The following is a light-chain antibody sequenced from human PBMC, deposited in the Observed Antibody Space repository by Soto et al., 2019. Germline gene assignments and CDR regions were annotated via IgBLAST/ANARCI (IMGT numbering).Light chain of an antibody. CDR3: QQSYRTPLT. CDR2: GAS. Sequence: DIQMTQSPSSLSASVGDRVTITCRASQSISSYLNWYQQKPGKAPKLLIYGASSLQSGVPSRFSGSGAGTDVTLTISSLQSEDFATYYFQQSYRTPLTFGGGTKVEIK. J-gene: IGKJ4*01. V-gene: IGKV1-39*01. CDR1: QSISSY.